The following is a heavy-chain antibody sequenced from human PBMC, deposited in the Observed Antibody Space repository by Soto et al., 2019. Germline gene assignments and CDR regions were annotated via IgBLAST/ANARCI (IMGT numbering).Heavy chain of an antibody. CDR1: GDSISSTSHY. CDR2: LYDSGTT. J-gene: IGHJ5*02. D-gene: IGHD3-3*01. Sequence: QVQLQESGPGLVKPSETLSLICTVSGDSISSTSHYWSWIRQPPGKGLEWIGYLYDSGTTNYNLSLKSRVTIXVXTXXTQVSLNLRSVTAADTAVYYCARTRRFGVGAWYDPWGQGTLVTVSS. CDR3: ARTRRFGVGAWYDP. V-gene: IGHV4-61*01.